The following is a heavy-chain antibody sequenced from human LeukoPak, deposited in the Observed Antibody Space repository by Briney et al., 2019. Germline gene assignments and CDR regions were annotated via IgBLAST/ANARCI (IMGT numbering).Heavy chain of an antibody. V-gene: IGHV4-39*02. J-gene: IGHJ4*02. CDR3: ARDVTRREVATPFDY. D-gene: IGHD5-24*01. CDR1: GGSISSSNYY. Sequence: SETLSLTCTVSGGSISSSNYYWGWIRQPPGKGLEWIGTIYYSGSTYYNPSLKSRVTISVDTSKNQFSLKLSSVTAADTAVYYCARDVTRREVATPFDYWGQGTLVTVSS. CDR2: IYYSGST.